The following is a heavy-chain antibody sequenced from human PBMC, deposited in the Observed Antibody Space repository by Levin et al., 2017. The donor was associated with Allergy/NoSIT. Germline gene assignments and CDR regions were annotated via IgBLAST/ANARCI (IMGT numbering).Heavy chain of an antibody. J-gene: IGHJ4*02. CDR2: INEGGSQK. V-gene: IGHV3-7*01. D-gene: IGHD3-9*01. Sequence: GGSLRLSCAVSGFTFSDYWMSWVRQAPGKGLEWVANINEGGSQKYYADSVKGRFTVSRDNAKDSLNLQMNSLRDEDTAVYYCARYRHALRYFDWATWHYWGQGSLVTVSA. CDR1: GFTFSDYW. CDR3: ARYRHALRYFDWATWHY.